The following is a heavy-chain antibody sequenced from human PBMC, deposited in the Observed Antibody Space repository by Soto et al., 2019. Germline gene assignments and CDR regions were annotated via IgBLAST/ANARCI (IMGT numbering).Heavy chain of an antibody. CDR2: INPNSGGT. J-gene: IGHJ4*02. Sequence: ASVKVSCKASGYTFTGYYMHWVRQAPGQGLEWMGWINPNSGGTNYAQKFQGRVTITADESTSTAYMELSSLRSEDTAVYYCAREGGGWSYDSSGYYYLLDYWGQGTLVTVSS. CDR1: GYTFTGYY. D-gene: IGHD3-22*01. V-gene: IGHV1-2*02. CDR3: AREGGGWSYDSSGYYYLLDY.